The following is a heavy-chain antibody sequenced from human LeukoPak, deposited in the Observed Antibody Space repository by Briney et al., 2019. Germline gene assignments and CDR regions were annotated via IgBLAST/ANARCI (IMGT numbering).Heavy chain of an antibody. V-gene: IGHV4-34*01. CDR2: INHSGST. CDR3: ARGRFYCSGGSCYSQVDYYYAMDV. Sequence: SETLSLTCAVYGGSFSGYYWNWIRQPPGKGLEWIGEINHSGSTNYNPSLKSRVTISVDTSKNPFSLKLGSVTAADTAVYYCARGRFYCSGGSCYSQVDYYYAMDVWGKGTTVTVSS. D-gene: IGHD2-15*01. J-gene: IGHJ6*04. CDR1: GGSFSGYY.